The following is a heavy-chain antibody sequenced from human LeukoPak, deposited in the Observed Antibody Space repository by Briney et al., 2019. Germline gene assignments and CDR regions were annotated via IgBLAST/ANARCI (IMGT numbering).Heavy chain of an antibody. CDR1: GYTFSSSD. Sequence: ASVKLSCKASGYTFSSSDINWVRQATGQGLEWMGWINPNSGHTGYAQKFQGRITFTKNTSISTAYMELSSLRPEDTAVYFCARGVDYALWSDSSYQFYYMDVWGKGATVTVSS. J-gene: IGHJ6*03. CDR2: INPNSGHT. CDR3: ARGVDYALWSDSSYQFYYMDV. V-gene: IGHV1-8*03. D-gene: IGHD3-3*01.